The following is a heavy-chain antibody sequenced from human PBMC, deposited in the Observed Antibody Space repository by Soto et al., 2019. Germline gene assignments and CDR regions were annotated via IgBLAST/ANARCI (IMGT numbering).Heavy chain of an antibody. CDR2: MSPNSGAT. D-gene: IGHD1-26*01. CDR1: GYTFTTYD. J-gene: IGHJ6*01. V-gene: IGHV1-8*01. CDR3: ARGVGAGEAV. Sequence: GASGKVSCKAPGYTFTTYDSNWVRQATGQGIERMGWMSPNSGATGYAQKLQGRVTMTRDTSISTAYMELSNLRSEEPAIYYCARGVGAGEAVWRQGTTVPVSS.